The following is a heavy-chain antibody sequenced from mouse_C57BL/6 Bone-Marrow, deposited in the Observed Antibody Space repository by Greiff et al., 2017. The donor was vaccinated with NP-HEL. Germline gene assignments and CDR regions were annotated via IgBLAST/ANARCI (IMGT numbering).Heavy chain of an antibody. CDR3: ARDLPFITTSYWYFDV. CDR1: GYSITSGYY. V-gene: IGHV3-6*01. CDR2: ISYDGSN. Sequence: ESGPGLVKPSQSLSLTCSVTGYSITSGYYWNWIRQFPGNKLEWMGYISYDGSNNYNPSLKNRISITRDTSKNQFFLKLNSVTTEDTATYYCARDLPFITTSYWYFDVWGAGTTVTVSS. J-gene: IGHJ1*01. D-gene: IGHD1-1*01.